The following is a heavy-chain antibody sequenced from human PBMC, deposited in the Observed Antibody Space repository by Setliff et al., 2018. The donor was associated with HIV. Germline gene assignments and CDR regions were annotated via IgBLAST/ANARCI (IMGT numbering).Heavy chain of an antibody. Sequence: PSETLSLTCTVSGDSVNDRSYFWGWIRQPPGKGLEWIGTFYYNGVTYYNPSLKSRVTISVDTSKNQFSLRLNSVSAADTAVYFCARDTAFLKEGTEYWGQGTLVTVSS. V-gene: IGHV4-39*02. CDR1: GDSVNDRSYF. CDR2: FYYNGVT. CDR3: ARDTAFLKEGTEY. J-gene: IGHJ4*02. D-gene: IGHD5-18*01.